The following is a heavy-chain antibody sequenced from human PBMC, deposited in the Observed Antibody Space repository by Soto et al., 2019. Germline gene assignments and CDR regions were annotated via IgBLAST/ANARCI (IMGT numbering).Heavy chain of an antibody. V-gene: IGHV3-30*01. J-gene: IGHJ4*02. CDR2: ISYDGTNR. Sequence: QVQLVESGGGVVQPGRSLRLSCAASGFTFRSYAMDWVRQPPGKGLEWVAVISYDGTNRYYADSVKGRFTISRDNSKNTVSLQMNSLRAEDRAVYYCARGDSNSWSDYWGQGTLVTVSS. CDR1: GFTFRSYA. D-gene: IGHD6-13*01. CDR3: ARGDSNSWSDY.